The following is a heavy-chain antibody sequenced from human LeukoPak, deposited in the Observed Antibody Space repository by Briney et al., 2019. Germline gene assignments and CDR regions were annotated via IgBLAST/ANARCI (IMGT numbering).Heavy chain of an antibody. CDR1: GFTFSTYS. CDR3: VRERDSGCGFRFVP. V-gene: IGHV3-21*01. CDR2: ISSSSSYI. J-gene: IGHJ5*02. D-gene: IGHD1-26*01. Sequence: PGGSLRLSCAASGFTFSTYSMNWVRQAPGKGLEWVSSISSSSSYIYYADSVKGRFTIARDNGKNSLYLQMNSLRAEDTAVYYCVRERDSGCGFRFVPWGQGTLVTVPS.